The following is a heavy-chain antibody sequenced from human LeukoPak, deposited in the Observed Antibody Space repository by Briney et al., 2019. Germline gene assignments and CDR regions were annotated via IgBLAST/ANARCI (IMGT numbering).Heavy chain of an antibody. Sequence: ASVKVSCKASGYTFTGYYMHWVRQAPGQGLEWMGWINPNSGGTNYAQKFQGWVTMTRDTSISTAYMEVSSLRSEDTAVYYCARDRHGSGTYNYYGMDVWGQGTTVTVSS. J-gene: IGHJ6*02. D-gene: IGHD3-10*01. CDR3: ARDRHGSGTYNYYGMDV. V-gene: IGHV1-2*04. CDR2: INPNSGGT. CDR1: GYTFTGYY.